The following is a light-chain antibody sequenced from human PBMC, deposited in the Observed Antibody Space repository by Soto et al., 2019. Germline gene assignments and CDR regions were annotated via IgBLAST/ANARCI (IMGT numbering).Light chain of an antibody. CDR3: QQYTTSSWT. CDR2: DAS. J-gene: IGKJ1*01. V-gene: IGKV3D-15*01. Sequence: VMTQSPATLSVSPGEGVTLSCRASQGIGDTLAWYQHKPGQAPRLLIYDASNRATGIPARFSGSGSGTDFTLTISRLEPEDFAVYYCQQYTTSSWTFGQGTKVDIK. CDR1: QGIGDT.